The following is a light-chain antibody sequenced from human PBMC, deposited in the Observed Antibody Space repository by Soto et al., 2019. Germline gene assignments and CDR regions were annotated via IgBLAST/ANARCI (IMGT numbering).Light chain of an antibody. CDR3: AAWDDSLNGRYV. J-gene: IGLJ1*01. V-gene: IGLV1-44*01. CDR2: SNN. CDR1: SSNIGSNT. Sequence: SVLTQPPSASWTPGQRVTISCSGSSSNIGSNTVNWYQQLPGTAPKLLIYSNNQRPSGVPDRFSGSKSGTSASLAISGLQSEDEADYYCAAWDDSLNGRYVFGTGTKVTVL.